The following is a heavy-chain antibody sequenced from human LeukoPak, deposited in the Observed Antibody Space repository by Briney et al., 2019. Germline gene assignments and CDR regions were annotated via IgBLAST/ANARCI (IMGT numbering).Heavy chain of an antibody. CDR2: IKSKTDGGTM. D-gene: IGHD3-9*01. Sequence: GGSLTLSCAASGFDVNNAWVSWVRQPPGKGLEWVGRIKSKTDGGTMDYAAPVKGRFTISRDDSKNMLYLQMNSLKTEDTAVYYCSSKPYISVREYWGQGTLVTVSS. V-gene: IGHV3-15*01. CDR1: GFDVNNAW. CDR3: SSKPYISVREY. J-gene: IGHJ4*02.